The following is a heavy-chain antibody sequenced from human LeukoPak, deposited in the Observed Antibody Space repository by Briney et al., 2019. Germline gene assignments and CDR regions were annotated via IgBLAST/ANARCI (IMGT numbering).Heavy chain of an antibody. CDR3: ARGPASSGSFDY. J-gene: IGHJ4*02. V-gene: IGHV3-13*01. CDR2: IGTAGDT. Sequence: GGSLRLSCAASGFTFSSYDMHWVRQATGKGLEWVSAIGTAGDTYYPGSVKGRFTISRENAKNSLYLQMNSLRAEDTAVYYCARGPASSGSFDYWGQGTLVTVSS. CDR1: GFTFSSYD. D-gene: IGHD3-10*01.